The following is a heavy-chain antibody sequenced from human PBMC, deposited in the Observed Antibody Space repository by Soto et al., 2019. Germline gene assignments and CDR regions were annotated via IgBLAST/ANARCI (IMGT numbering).Heavy chain of an antibody. CDR2: VQLIGGT. Sequence: PSQTLRLTWTVSGGFIPDYYWTWFRQSAGKRLVSIGLVQLIGGTGYNPSFPYRLTMSFVTSKPQLSLTLXXXXSAGKGRELIGRVQIPEGTVYNXHFTNRVTMSLDTSKNHVSMKLTSVTAADTAIYYCARYEHDLDWHFDYWGPGTLVTVSS. V-gene: IGHV4-4*07. D-gene: IGHD1-26*01. CDR3: GRVQIPEGTVYNXHFTNRVTMSLDTSKNHVSMKLTSVTAADTAIYYCARYEHDLDWHFDY. CDR1: GGFIPDYY. J-gene: IGHJ4*02.